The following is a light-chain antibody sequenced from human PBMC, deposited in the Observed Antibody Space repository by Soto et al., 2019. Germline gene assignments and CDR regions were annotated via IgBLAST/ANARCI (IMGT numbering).Light chain of an antibody. J-gene: IGLJ1*01. CDR2: DND. Sequence: QSVLTQPPSVSEAPGQKVTISCSGSRSNIGYNFVSWYQHLPCTAPKLLSYDNDKRPPGISDRFSGSKSGTSATLDIAGLQTGDEAEYYCGTWDTSLSAYVFGPGTKLTVL. V-gene: IGLV1-51*01. CDR1: RSNIGYNF. CDR3: GTWDTSLSAYV.